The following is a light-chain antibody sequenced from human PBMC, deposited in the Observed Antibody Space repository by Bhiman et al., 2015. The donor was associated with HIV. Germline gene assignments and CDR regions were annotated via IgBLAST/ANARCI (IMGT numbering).Light chain of an antibody. V-gene: IGLV2-11*01. Sequence: QSALTQPRSVSGSPGQSITISCTGTSSDVGGNNYVSWYQQHPGKAPKLMIYGVNKRPSGVPDRFSGSKSGNTASLTISGLQAEDEADYYCCSYAGTHPFWIFGGGTKLTVL. J-gene: IGLJ2*01. CDR2: GVN. CDR3: CSYAGTHPFWI. CDR1: SSDVGGNNY.